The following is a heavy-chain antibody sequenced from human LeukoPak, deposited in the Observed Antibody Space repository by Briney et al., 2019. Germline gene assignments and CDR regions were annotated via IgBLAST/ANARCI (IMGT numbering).Heavy chain of an antibody. V-gene: IGHV4-30-2*01. CDR2: IYHSGST. J-gene: IGHJ4*02. CDR3: ASGGYSQQCPY. D-gene: IGHD3-22*01. CDR1: GGSISSGGYS. Sequence: SQTLSLTCAVSGGSISSGGYSWSWIRQPPGKGLEWIWYIYHSGSTYYNPSLKSRVTISVDRSKNRFTLKLSSVTAADKAVYYCASGGYSQQCPYWGQGTLVTVSS.